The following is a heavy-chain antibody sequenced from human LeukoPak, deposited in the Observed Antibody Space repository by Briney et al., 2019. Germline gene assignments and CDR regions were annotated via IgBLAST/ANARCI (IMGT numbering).Heavy chain of an antibody. J-gene: IGHJ4*02. D-gene: IGHD6-6*01. CDR3: ARDQQSADKYSSSSGRY. V-gene: IGHV1-69*05. CDR1: GGTFSSYA. Sequence: ASVKVSCKASGGTFSSYAISWVRQAPGQGLEWMGGIIPIFGTANYAQKFQGRVTITTDESTSTAYMELSSLRSEDTAVYYCARDQQSADKYSSSSGRYWGQGTLVTVSS. CDR2: IIPIFGTA.